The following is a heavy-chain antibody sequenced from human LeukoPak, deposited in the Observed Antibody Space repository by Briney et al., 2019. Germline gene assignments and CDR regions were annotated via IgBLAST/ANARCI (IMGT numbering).Heavy chain of an antibody. D-gene: IGHD4-17*01. Sequence: VASVKVSCKASGGTFSSYAISWVRQAPGQGLEWMGWINPNSGGTNYAQKFQGRVTMTRDTSISTAYMELSRLRSDDTAVYYCASPKGLRYRFDIWGQGTMVTVSS. J-gene: IGHJ3*02. CDR2: INPNSGGT. CDR1: GGTFSSYA. V-gene: IGHV1-2*02. CDR3: ASPKGLRYRFDI.